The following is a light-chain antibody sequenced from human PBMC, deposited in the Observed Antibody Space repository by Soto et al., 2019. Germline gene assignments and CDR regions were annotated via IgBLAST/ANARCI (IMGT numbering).Light chain of an antibody. Sequence: DIVMTQSPDSMAVSLGERATINCKSIHSVLYSSNNKNYLAWYQQKPGQPPKLLIYWASTRESGVPDRFSGSGSGTDFTLTISSLQAEDVAVYYCQQYYITPRTFGGGTKV. J-gene: IGKJ4*01. CDR3: QQYYITPRT. CDR1: HSVLYSSNNKNY. CDR2: WAS. V-gene: IGKV4-1*01.